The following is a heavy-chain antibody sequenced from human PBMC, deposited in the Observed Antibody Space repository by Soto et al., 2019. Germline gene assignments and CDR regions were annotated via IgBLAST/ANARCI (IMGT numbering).Heavy chain of an antibody. V-gene: IGHV3-53*05. D-gene: IGHD3-10*01. CDR2: IYGGGTT. J-gene: IGHJ6*04. CDR3: ARVRKGFGELYYGMDV. CDR1: RFTVCSKY. Sequence: GGSLRLSCAASRFTVCSKYMTWVRQAPGKGLEWVHVIYGGGTTYYADSVKGRFTISRDNSKNTLYLQMNSLRAEDTAVYYCARVRKGFGELYYGMDVWGKGTTVTVSS.